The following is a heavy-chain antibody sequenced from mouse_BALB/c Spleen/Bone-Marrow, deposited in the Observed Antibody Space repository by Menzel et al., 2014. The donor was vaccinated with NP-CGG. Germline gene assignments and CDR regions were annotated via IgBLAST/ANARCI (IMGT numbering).Heavy chain of an antibody. J-gene: IGHJ4*01. V-gene: IGHV1-9*01. CDR2: ILPGSGST. CDR3: ARAYYVNYDAMDY. CDR1: GYTFSSYW. D-gene: IGHD2-10*01. Sequence: VQLQESGAELMKPGASMKISCKATGYTFSSYWIEWVKQRPGHGLEWIGEILPGSGSTNYNERFKGKATFTADTSSNTAYMQLSSLTSEDSAVYYCARAYYVNYDAMDYWGQGTSVTGSS.